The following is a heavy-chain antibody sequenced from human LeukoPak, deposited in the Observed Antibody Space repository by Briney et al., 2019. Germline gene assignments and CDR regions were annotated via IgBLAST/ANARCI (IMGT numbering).Heavy chain of an antibody. CDR2: ISYDGSNK. Sequence: PGGSLRLSCAASGFTFSSYAMHWVRQAPGKGLEWVAVISYDGSNKYYADSVKGRFTISRDNSKNTLYLQMNSLRAEDTAVYYCANVHFDFPYSSSWYTGNWFDPWGQGTLVTVSS. CDR1: GFTFSSYA. V-gene: IGHV3-30*04. J-gene: IGHJ5*02. CDR3: ANVHFDFPYSSSWYTGNWFDP. D-gene: IGHD6-13*01.